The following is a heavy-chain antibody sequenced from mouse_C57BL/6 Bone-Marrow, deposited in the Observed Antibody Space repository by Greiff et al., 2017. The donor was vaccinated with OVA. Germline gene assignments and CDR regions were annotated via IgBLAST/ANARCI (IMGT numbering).Heavy chain of an antibody. CDR1: GYSFTGYY. V-gene: IGHV1-42*01. CDR2: INPSTGGT. CDR3: ARRGFITTVVAPDY. D-gene: IGHD1-1*01. Sequence: EVQLVESGPELVKPGASVKISCKASGYSFTGYYMNWVKQSPEKSLEWIGEINPSTGGTTYNQKFKAKATLTVDKSSSTAYMQLKSLTSEDSAVYYCARRGFITTVVAPDYWGQGTTLTVSS. J-gene: IGHJ2*01.